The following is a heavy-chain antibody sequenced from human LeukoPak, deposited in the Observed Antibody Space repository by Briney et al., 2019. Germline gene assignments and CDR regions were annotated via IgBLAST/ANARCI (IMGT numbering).Heavy chain of an antibody. J-gene: IGHJ4*02. Sequence: GGSLRLSCAASGFTFSSYAISWVRQAPGKGLEWVSAISGSGGSTYYADSVKGRFTISRDNSKNTLYLQMNSLRAEHTAVYYCAKRSTMVRFGDYWGQGTLVTVSS. V-gene: IGHV3-23*01. CDR3: AKRSTMVRFGDY. CDR1: GFTFSSYA. CDR2: ISGSGGST. D-gene: IGHD3-10*01.